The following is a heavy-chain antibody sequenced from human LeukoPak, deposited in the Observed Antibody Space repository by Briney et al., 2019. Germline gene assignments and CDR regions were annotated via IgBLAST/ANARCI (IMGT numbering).Heavy chain of an antibody. CDR1: GFTFSSYA. J-gene: IGHJ4*02. D-gene: IGHD2-21*01. CDR3: AKNPSSYCGGDCYSDY. Sequence: PGGSLRLSCAASGFTFSSYAMSWVRQAPGKGLEWVSAISGNGGSTYYADSVKGRFTISRDNSKNTLYLQMNSLRAEVTAVYYCAKNPSSYCGGDCYSDYWGQGTLVTVSS. CDR2: ISGNGGST. V-gene: IGHV3-23*01.